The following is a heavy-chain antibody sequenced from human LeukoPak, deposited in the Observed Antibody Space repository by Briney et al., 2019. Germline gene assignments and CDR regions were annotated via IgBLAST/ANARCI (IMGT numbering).Heavy chain of an antibody. V-gene: IGHV1-2*02. CDR3: ARAYCSSTSCYLDY. D-gene: IGHD2-2*01. Sequence: SVKVSCKASGYTFTGYYMHWVRQAPGQGLEWMGWINPNSGGTNYAQKFQGRVTMTRDTSISTAYMELSRLRSDDTAVYYCARAYCSSTSCYLDYWGQGTLVTVSS. CDR2: INPNSGGT. J-gene: IGHJ4*02. CDR1: GYTFTGYY.